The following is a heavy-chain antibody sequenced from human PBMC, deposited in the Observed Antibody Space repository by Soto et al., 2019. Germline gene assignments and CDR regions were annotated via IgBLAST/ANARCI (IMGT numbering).Heavy chain of an antibody. CDR1: GGTFSSYA. V-gene: IGHV1-69*13. CDR2: IIPISGTA. J-gene: IGHJ4*02. Sequence: ASVKVSCKASGGTFSSYAISWVRQAPGQGLEWMGGIIPISGTANYAQKFQGRVTITADESTSTAYMELSSLRSEDTAVYYCAGGRLRYFDWPYWGQGTLVTVSS. CDR3: AGGRLRYFDWPY. D-gene: IGHD3-9*01.